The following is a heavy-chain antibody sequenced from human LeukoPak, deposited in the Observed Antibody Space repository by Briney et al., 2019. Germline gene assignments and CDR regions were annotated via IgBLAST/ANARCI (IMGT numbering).Heavy chain of an antibody. J-gene: IGHJ4*02. CDR2: ISAYNGNT. V-gene: IGHV1-18*01. D-gene: IGHD2-2*01. CDR3: ASSPGYCSSASCYSLRFDY. CDR1: GYTFTSYG. Sequence: ASVKVSCKASGYTFTSYGISWVRQAPGQGLEWMGWISAYNGNTNYAQKLQGRVTMTTDTSTSTAYMELRSLRSDDTAVYYCASSPGYCSSASCYSLRFDYRGQGTLVTVSS.